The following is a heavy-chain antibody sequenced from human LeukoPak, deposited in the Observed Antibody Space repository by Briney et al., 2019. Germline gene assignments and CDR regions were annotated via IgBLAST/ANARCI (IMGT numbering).Heavy chain of an antibody. J-gene: IGHJ4*02. CDR3: AGSITMVRGVPLGY. CDR2: ISSSSSYI. Sequence: GGSLRLSCAASGFTFSSYSMNWVRQAPGKGLEWVSSISSSSSYIYYADSVKGRFTISRDNAKNSLYLQMNSLRAEDTAVYYCAGSITMVRGVPLGYWGQGTLVTVSS. CDR1: GFTFSSYS. D-gene: IGHD3-10*01. V-gene: IGHV3-21*01.